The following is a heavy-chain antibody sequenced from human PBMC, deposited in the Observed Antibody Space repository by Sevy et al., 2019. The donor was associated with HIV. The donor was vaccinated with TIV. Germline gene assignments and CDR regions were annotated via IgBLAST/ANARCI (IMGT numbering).Heavy chain of an antibody. D-gene: IGHD3-3*01. CDR2: VRGSGGST. Sequence: GGSLRLSCAASGFTFSSYAMSWVRQAPVKGLEWVSAVRGSGGSTNYADSVKGRFTISRDNSKNALYLQMNSLRAEDTAVYYCATDPPGSRFLEWVDYWGQGTLVTVSS. J-gene: IGHJ4*02. CDR1: GFTFSSYA. CDR3: ATDPPGSRFLEWVDY. V-gene: IGHV3-23*01.